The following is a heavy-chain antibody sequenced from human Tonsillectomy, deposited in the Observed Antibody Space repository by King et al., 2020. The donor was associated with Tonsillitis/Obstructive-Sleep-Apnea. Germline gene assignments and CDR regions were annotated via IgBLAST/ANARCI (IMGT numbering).Heavy chain of an antibody. J-gene: IGHJ6*03. CDR3: GTNAGDYYYYMDV. D-gene: IGHD2-2*01. CDR2: INHSGST. V-gene: IGHV4-34*01. Sequence: VQLQQWGAGLLKPSETLSLTCGVYGGSVSGYYWSWIRQPPGKGLEWIGEINHSGSTDYNSSLKSRVTISRDTSKNQFSLRLTSVTAADTAVYYCGTNAGDYYYYMDVWGKGTTVTVSS. CDR1: GGSVSGYY.